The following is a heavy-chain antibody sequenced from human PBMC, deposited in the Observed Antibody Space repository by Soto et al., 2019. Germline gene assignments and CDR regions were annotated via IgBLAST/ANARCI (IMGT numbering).Heavy chain of an antibody. V-gene: IGHV3-53*01. CDR3: ARDRGGDCTNGVCPPGAFDI. CDR1: GFTVSSNY. CDR2: IYSGGST. J-gene: IGHJ3*02. Sequence: PGGSLRLSCAASGFTVSSNYMSWVRQAPGKGLEWVSVIYSGGSTYYADSVKGRFAISRDNSKNTLYLQMNSLRAEDTAVYYCARDRGGDCTNGVCPPGAFDIWGQGTMVTVSS. D-gene: IGHD2-8*01.